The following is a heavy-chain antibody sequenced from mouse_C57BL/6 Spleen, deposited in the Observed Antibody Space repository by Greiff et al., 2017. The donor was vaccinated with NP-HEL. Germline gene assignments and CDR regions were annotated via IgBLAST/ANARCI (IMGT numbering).Heavy chain of an antibody. CDR2: IHPNSGST. CDR3: ARSDSPYYFDY. D-gene: IGHD2-12*01. CDR1: GYTFTSYW. Sequence: QVQLKQPGAELVKPGASVKLSCKASGYTFTSYWMHWVKQRPGQGLEWIGMIHPNSGSTNYNEKFKSKATLTVDKSSSTAYMQLSSLTSEDSAVYYCARSDSPYYFDYWGQGTTLTVSS. J-gene: IGHJ2*01. V-gene: IGHV1-64*01.